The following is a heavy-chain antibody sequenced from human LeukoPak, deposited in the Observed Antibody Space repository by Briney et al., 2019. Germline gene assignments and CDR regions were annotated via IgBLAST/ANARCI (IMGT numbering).Heavy chain of an antibody. CDR2: INPNSGGT. V-gene: IGHV1-2*04. J-gene: IGHJ4*02. CDR3: AKYRDANSPHAHFDY. D-gene: IGHD3-16*02. CDR1: GYTFTGYY. Sequence: GASVKVSCKASGYTFTGYYMHWVRQAPGQGLEWMGWINPNSGGTNYAQKFQGWVTMTRDTSISTAYMELSGLRSDDTAVYYCAKYRDANSPHAHFDYWGQGALVTVSS.